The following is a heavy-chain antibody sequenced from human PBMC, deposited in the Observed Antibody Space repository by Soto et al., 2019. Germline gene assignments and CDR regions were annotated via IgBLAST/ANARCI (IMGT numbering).Heavy chain of an antibody. Sequence: PSETLSLTCTVSGGSISSGGYYWSWIRQHPGKGPEWIGYIYYSGSTYYNPSLKSRVTISVDTSKNQFSLKLSSVTAADTAVYYCARGGLYDSSGYHLAEDYFDYWGQGTLVTVSS. CDR3: ARGGLYDSSGYHLAEDYFDY. J-gene: IGHJ4*02. CDR1: GGSISSGGYY. D-gene: IGHD3-22*01. V-gene: IGHV4-31*03. CDR2: IYYSGST.